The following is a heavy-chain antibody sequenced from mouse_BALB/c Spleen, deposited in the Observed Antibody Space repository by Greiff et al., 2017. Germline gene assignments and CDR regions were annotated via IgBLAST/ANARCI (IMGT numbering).Heavy chain of an antibody. CDR1: GFTFSSYW. D-gene: IGHD1-1*01. J-gene: IGHJ3*01. CDR2: IRLKSDNYAT. CDR3: TWHYGSSLFAY. Sequence: EVKVVESGGGLVQPGGSMKLSCVASGFTFSSYWMSWVRQSPEKGLEWVAEIRLKSDNYATHYAESVKGKFTISRDDSKSRLYLQMNSLRAEDTGIYYCTWHYGSSLFAYWGQGTLVTVSA. V-gene: IGHV6-6*02.